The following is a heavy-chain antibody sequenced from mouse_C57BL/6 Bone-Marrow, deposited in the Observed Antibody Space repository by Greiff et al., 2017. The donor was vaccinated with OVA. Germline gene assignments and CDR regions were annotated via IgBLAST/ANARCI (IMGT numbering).Heavy chain of an antibody. Sequence: DVMLVESGGGLVQPGGSLKLSCAASGFTFSDYGMAWVRQAPRQGPEWVAFLSNLAYSIYYADTVTGRFTISRENAKNTLYLEMSRLRSEDTAMYYCARPITTEWYFDVWGTGTTVTVSS. CDR2: LSNLAYSI. J-gene: IGHJ1*03. V-gene: IGHV5-15*01. D-gene: IGHD1-1*01. CDR3: ARPITTEWYFDV. CDR1: GFTFSDYG.